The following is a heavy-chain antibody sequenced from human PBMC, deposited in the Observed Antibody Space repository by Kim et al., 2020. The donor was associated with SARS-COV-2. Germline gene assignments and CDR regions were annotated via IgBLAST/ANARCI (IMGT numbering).Heavy chain of an antibody. CDR1: GFTFDDYG. V-gene: IGHV3-20*01. D-gene: IGHD6-19*01. CDR3: ARDHSPRGKQWLPLDY. J-gene: IGHJ4*02. Sequence: GGSLRLSCAASGFTFDDYGMSWVRQAPGKGLEWVSGINWNGGSTGYADSVKGRFTISRDNAKNSLYLQMNSLRAEDTALYHCARDHSPRGKQWLPLDYWGQGTLVTVSS. CDR2: INWNGGST.